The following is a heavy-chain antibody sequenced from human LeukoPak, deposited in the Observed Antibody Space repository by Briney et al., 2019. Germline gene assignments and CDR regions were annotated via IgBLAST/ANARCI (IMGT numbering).Heavy chain of an antibody. CDR3: AKEGSGGWYEYYFDY. CDR1: GFTFNSYG. D-gene: IGHD6-19*01. Sequence: GGSLRLSCAASGFTFNSYGMHWVRQAPGKGLEWVAVISYDGSNKYYADSVKGRFTISRDNSKNTLYLQMNSLRAEDTAVYYCAKEGSGGWYEYYFDYWGQGTLVTVSS. V-gene: IGHV3-30*18. CDR2: ISYDGSNK. J-gene: IGHJ4*02.